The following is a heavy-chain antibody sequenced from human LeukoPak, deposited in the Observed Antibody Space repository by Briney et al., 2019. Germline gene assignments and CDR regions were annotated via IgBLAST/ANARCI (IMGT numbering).Heavy chain of an antibody. V-gene: IGHV3-48*02. J-gene: IGHJ4*02. D-gene: IGHD6-19*01. Sequence: GGSLRLSCAASGFTFSSYSMNWVRQAPGKGLEWVSYISSSSGIIYYADSVKGRFTISRDNAKNSLYLQMNSLRDEDTAVYYCASAAVAGTTHWGQGTLVTVSS. CDR2: ISSSSGII. CDR1: GFTFSSYS. CDR3: ASAAVAGTTH.